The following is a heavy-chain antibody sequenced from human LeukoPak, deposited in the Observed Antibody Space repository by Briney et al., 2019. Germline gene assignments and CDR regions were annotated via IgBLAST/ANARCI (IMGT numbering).Heavy chain of an antibody. CDR2: IYTRGST. V-gene: IGHV4-61*02. D-gene: IGHD3-3*01. CDR3: ARAQSGYNYYYYYMDV. Sequence: SQTLSLTCTVSGGSINSGSYYWSWIRQPAGKGLEWIGRIYTRGSTNYNPSLKSRVTISVDTSKNQFSLKLSSVTAADTAVYYCARAQSGYNYYYYYMDVWGKGTTVTISS. J-gene: IGHJ6*03. CDR1: GGSINSGSYY.